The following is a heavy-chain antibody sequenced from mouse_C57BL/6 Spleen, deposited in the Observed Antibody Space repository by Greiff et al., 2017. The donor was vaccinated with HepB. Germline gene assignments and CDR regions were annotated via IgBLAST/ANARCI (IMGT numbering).Heavy chain of an antibody. CDR2: ISSGGSYT. CDR1: GFTFSSYG. D-gene: IGHD2-1*01. CDR3: AREGVTTGYYYAMDY. J-gene: IGHJ4*01. V-gene: IGHV5-6*01. Sequence: EVQLVESGGDLVKPGGSLKLSCAASGFTFSSYGMSWVRQTPDKRLEWVATISSGGSYTYYPDSVKWRFTISRDNAKNTLYLQMSSLKSEDTAMYYCAREGVTTGYYYAMDYWGQGTSVTVSS.